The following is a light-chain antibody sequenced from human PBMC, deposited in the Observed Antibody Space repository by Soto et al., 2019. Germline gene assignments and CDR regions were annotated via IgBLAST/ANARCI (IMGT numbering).Light chain of an antibody. J-gene: IGKJ1*01. Sequence: EIVLTQSPGTLSLSPGERATLSCRASQSVSSSYLAWYHQKPGQAPRLLIYGASSRATGIPDRFSGSGSGISFRMTIIRLDHEDLSVDYHKDYGSARPWIFAEATKVEIK. V-gene: IGKV3-20*01. CDR2: GAS. CDR3: KDYGSARPWI. CDR1: QSVSSSY.